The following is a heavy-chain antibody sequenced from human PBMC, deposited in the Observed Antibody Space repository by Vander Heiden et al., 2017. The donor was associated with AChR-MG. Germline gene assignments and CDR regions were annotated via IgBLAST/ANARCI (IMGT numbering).Heavy chain of an antibody. Sequence: QVQLVQSGAEVKKPGSSVKVSCKASGGTYSSYAISWVRQAPGQGLEWMGGIIPIFGTANYAQKFQGRVTITADKSTSTAYMELSSLRSEDTAVYYCARVGSYGSGSYYNLHYWFDPWGQGTLVTVSS. D-gene: IGHD3-10*01. CDR1: GGTYSSYA. CDR3: ARVGSYGSGSYYNLHYWFDP. V-gene: IGHV1-69*06. J-gene: IGHJ5*02. CDR2: IIPIFGTA.